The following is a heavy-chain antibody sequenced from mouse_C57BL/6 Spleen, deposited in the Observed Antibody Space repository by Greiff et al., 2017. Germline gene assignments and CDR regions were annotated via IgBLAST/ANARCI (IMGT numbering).Heavy chain of an antibody. J-gene: IGHJ3*01. V-gene: IGHV5-9*01. D-gene: IGHD1-1*01. Sequence: DVQLVESGGGLVKPGGSLKLSCAASGFTFSSYTMSWVRQTPEKRLEWVATISGGGGNTYYPDSVKGRFTISSANAKNPLYLLMRNLRTEETALNYCARPYYGSSYEFAYWGQGTLVTVSA. CDR2: ISGGGGNT. CDR3: ARPYYGSSYEFAY. CDR1: GFTFSSYT.